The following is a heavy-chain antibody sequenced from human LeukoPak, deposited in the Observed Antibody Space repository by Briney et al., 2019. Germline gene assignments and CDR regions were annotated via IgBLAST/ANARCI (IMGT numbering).Heavy chain of an antibody. CDR2: INPNNGGT. CDR3: ARVDWDLVGGGFDY. D-gene: IGHD3/OR15-3a*01. V-gene: IGHV1-2*02. CDR1: GYTFTGYY. J-gene: IGHJ4*02. Sequence: ASVKVSCKASGYTFTGYYMHWVRQAPGQRLEWMGWINPNNGGTKYAQKFQDRVSMTRDTSISTAYMELSRLRFDDTAVYYCARVDWDLVGGGFDYWGQGTLVTVSS.